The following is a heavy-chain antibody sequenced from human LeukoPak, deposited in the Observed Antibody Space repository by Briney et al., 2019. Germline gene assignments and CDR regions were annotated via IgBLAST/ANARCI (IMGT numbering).Heavy chain of an antibody. V-gene: IGHV3-7*01. CDR2: IKKDGSEK. D-gene: IGHD2-8*01. CDR1: GFNFNSYW. J-gene: IGHJ5*02. CDR3: ATLISPGA. Sequence: PGGCLRLSCAASGFNFNSYWVSSVRQAPGKGLEWVANIKKDGSEKNYVDSVKGRFTISRDNAKNSLYLQMDSLRAEETAVYYCATLISPGAWGQGTLVTVSS.